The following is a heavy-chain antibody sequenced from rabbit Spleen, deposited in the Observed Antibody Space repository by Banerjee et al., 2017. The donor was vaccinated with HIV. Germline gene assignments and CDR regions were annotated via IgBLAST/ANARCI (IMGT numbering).Heavy chain of an antibody. CDR2: IVGSNSGFT. CDR3: ARDTGSSFSSYGMDL. V-gene: IGHV1S40*01. D-gene: IGHD8-1*01. CDR1: GFSFSDRDV. J-gene: IGHJ6*01. Sequence: QSLEESGGGLVKPGGTLTLTCTASGFSFSDRDVMCWVRQAPGKGLEWISCIVGSNSGFTYSATWAKGRFTCSKTSSTTVTLQMTSLTVADTATYFCARDTGSSFSSYGMDLWGPGTLVTVS.